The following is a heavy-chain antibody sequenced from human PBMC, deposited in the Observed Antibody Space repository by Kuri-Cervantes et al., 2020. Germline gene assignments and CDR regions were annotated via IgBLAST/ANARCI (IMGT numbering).Heavy chain of an antibody. Sequence: ASGKVSCKASGYTFTGYYMHWVRQAPGQGLEWMVWINPNSGGTNYAQKFQGWVTMTRDTSISTSYMELSRLRTDDTAVYYCARGELDYGDPNFDYWGQGTLVTVSS. CDR2: INPNSGGT. J-gene: IGHJ4*02. CDR3: ARGELDYGDPNFDY. CDR1: GYTFTGYY. D-gene: IGHD4-17*01. V-gene: IGHV1-2*04.